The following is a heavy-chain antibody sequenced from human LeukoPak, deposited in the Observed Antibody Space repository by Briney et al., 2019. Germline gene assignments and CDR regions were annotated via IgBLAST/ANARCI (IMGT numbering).Heavy chain of an antibody. CDR1: GFTVSTFG. D-gene: IGHD6-19*01. J-gene: IGHJ5*02. V-gene: IGHV3-30*18. CDR2: ISHDGSEK. Sequence: PGGSLRLSCAASGFTVSTFGMHWVRQAPGKGLEWVTMISHDGSEKYYVDSVKGRFTISRDNSKNTLYLQMNSLRTEDTAMYYCAKDLYGSGWYNYFDPWGQGTLATVSS. CDR3: AKDLYGSGWYNYFDP.